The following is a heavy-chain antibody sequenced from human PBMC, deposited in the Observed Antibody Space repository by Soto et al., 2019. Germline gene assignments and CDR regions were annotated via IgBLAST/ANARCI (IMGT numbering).Heavy chain of an antibody. Sequence: GGSLRLSCAASGFTFSSYAMSWVRQAPGKGLEWVSAFSGSGGSTYYADSVKGRFTISRDNSKNTLYLQMNSLRAEDTAVYYCAKHSGDSSSFDAFDIWGQGTMVTVSS. V-gene: IGHV3-23*01. CDR3: AKHSGDSSSFDAFDI. CDR1: GFTFSSYA. CDR2: FSGSGGST. D-gene: IGHD7-27*01. J-gene: IGHJ3*02.